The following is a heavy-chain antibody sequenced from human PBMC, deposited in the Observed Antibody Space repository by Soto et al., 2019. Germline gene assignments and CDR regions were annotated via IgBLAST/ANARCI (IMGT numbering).Heavy chain of an antibody. CDR3: ARGSDFDFGSGNLDY. D-gene: IGHD3-10*01. CDR1: AFTFNFYS. J-gene: IGHJ4*02. CDR2: ISFDESKE. Sequence: QVQLVESGGGVVQPGRSLRLSCAASAFTFNFYSMHWVRQAPGKGLEWVAVISFDESKEFYADSVKGRFTISRDNSNKTLNLQMTSLRAEDTAVYYCARGSDFDFGSGNLDYWGQGSVVTVSS. V-gene: IGHV3-30-3*01.